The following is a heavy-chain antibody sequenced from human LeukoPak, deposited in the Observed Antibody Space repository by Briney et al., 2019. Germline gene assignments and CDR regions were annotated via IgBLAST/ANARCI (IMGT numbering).Heavy chain of an antibody. CDR1: GFIFSNSW. V-gene: IGHV3-48*01. Sequence: GGSLRLSCAASGFIFSNSWMNWVRQAPGKGLEWVSYISSDSSTIYYADSVKGRFTISRDNAKNSLYLQMNSLRGEDTAVYYCAREAETFFDYWGQGTVVTVSS. D-gene: IGHD2-15*01. J-gene: IGHJ4*02. CDR2: ISSDSSTI. CDR3: AREAETFFDY.